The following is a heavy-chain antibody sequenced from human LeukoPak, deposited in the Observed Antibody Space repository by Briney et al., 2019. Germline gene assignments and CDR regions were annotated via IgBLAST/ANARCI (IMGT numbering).Heavy chain of an antibody. CDR2: IYYSGST. CDR3: ARDRWSGSNAFDI. J-gene: IGHJ3*02. D-gene: IGHD1-26*01. Sequence: SETLSLTCTVSGDSISSYYWSWIRQPPGKGLEWIGYIYYSGSTNYNPSLKSRVTISVDTSKNQFSLKLSSVTAADTAVYYCARDRWSGSNAFDIWGQGTMVTVSS. V-gene: IGHV4-59*01. CDR1: GDSISSYY.